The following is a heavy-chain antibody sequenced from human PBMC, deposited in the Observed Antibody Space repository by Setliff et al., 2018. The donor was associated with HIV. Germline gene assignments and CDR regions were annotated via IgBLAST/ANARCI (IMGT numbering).Heavy chain of an antibody. CDR3: ARGIAAAEGYFDY. CDR1: GGSISSSSYY. CDR2: IYYSGDS. V-gene: IGHV4-39*07. Sequence: SETLSLTCTVSGGSISSSSYYWDWIRQPPGKGLEWIATIYYSGDSHYNPSLKSRVTISVDTSKNQFSLKLSSVTAADTAVYYCARGIAAAEGYFDYWGQGTLVTVSS. D-gene: IGHD6-13*01. J-gene: IGHJ4*02.